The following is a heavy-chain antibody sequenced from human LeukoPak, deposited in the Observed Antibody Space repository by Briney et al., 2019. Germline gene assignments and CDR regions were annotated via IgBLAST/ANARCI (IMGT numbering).Heavy chain of an antibody. J-gene: IGHJ4*02. D-gene: IGHD6-13*01. CDR1: GYTFTSYG. CDR2: INANNGNT. V-gene: IGHV1-18*01. Sequence: ASVKVSCKASGYTFTSYGITWVRQAPGQGLEWMGWINANNGNTNYAQNLQGRVTMTRDTSTSAAYMDLRSLRSDDTAVYYCARGPITAAGDYWGQGTLVTVSS. CDR3: ARGPITAAGDY.